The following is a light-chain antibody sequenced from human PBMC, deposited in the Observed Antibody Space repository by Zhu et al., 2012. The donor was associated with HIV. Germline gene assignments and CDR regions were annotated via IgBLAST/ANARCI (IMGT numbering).Light chain of an antibody. J-gene: IGKJ2*01. CDR3: QQRSNSFT. Sequence: EIVLTQSPATLSLSPGERATLSCRASQSVSSYLAWYQQKPGQAPRLLIYDASNRATGIPARFSGSGSGTDFTLTISSLEPEDFAVYYCQQRSNSFTFGQGTKPGDQT. CDR1: QSVSSY. CDR2: DAS. V-gene: IGKV3-11*01.